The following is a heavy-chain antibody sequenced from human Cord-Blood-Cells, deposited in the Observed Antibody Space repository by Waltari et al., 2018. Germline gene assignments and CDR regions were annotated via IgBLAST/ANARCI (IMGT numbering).Heavy chain of an antibody. V-gene: IGHV1-2*02. CDR1: GYTFTGYY. J-gene: IGHJ4*02. Sequence: QVQLVQSGAEVKKPGASVKVSCKASGYTFTGYYMHWVRQAPGQGLEWMGWINPNSGGTNYAQKFQGRVTMTRDTSISTAYMELSRLRSDDTAVYYCARRPKSIAARAGIDYWGQGTLVTVSS. CDR3: ARRPKSIAARAGIDY. CDR2: INPNSGGT. D-gene: IGHD6-6*01.